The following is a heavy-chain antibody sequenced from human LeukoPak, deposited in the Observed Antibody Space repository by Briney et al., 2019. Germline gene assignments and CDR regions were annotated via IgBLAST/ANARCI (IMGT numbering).Heavy chain of an antibody. J-gene: IGHJ6*03. Sequence: GGSLRLSCAASGFTFSSYGMHWVRQAPGKGLEWVAFIQYDGGNKYYADSVKGRFTISRDNSKNTLYLQVNSLTAEDTAVYYCARSHFLRYFDWLGPGYMDVWGKGTTVTVSS. V-gene: IGHV3-30*19. CDR2: IQYDGGNK. D-gene: IGHD3-9*01. CDR1: GFTFSSYG. CDR3: ARSHFLRYFDWLGPGYMDV.